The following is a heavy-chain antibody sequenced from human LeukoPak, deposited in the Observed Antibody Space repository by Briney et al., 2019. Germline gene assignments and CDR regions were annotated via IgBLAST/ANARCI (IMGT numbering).Heavy chain of an antibody. CDR1: GGSISSTTYY. CDR2: IYYSGTT. J-gene: IGHJ4*02. Sequence: PSETLSLTCTVSGGSISSTTYYWGWIRQPPGKGLEWIGTIYYSGTTYYNPSLKGRATIFVDTSKEQLSLRLISVTAADTAVYYCARTFYSSTWFYFDYWGQGTLVTVSS. CDR3: ARTFYSSTWFYFDY. D-gene: IGHD6-13*01. V-gene: IGHV4-39*01.